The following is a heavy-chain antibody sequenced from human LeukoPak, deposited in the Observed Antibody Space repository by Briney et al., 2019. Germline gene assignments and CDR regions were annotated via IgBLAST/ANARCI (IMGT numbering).Heavy chain of an antibody. J-gene: IGHJ4*02. D-gene: IGHD6-19*01. V-gene: IGHV4-59*08. CDR1: GGSIYSYY. CDR3: TRLPSSGQTYFDY. Sequence: SETLSLACTVSGGSIYSYYWSWIRQPPGKGLEWIGYISYSGSTNYNPSLKSRVTISVDTSKNQFSLKLSSVTAADTAVYYCTRLPSSGQTYFDYWGQGTLVTVSS. CDR2: ISYSGST.